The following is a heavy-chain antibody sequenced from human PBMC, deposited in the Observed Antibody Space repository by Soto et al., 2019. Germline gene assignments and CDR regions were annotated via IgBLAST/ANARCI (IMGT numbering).Heavy chain of an antibody. V-gene: IGHV3-23*01. Sequence: EVQLLESGGGLVQPGGSLRLSCAASGFTFSSYAMSWVRQAPGKGLEWVSAISGSGGSTYYADSVKGRFTISRDNSKNTLYRQMNSLRAEDTAVYYCAKDRHRGVTFGGVISPLGYWGQGTLVTVSS. CDR1: GFTFSSYA. CDR2: ISGSGGST. D-gene: IGHD3-16*02. CDR3: AKDRHRGVTFGGVISPLGY. J-gene: IGHJ4*02.